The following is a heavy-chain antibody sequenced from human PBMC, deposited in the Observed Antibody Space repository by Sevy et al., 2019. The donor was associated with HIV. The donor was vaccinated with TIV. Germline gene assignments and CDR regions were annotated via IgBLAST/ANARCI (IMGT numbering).Heavy chain of an antibody. D-gene: IGHD3-10*01. CDR1: DGSISSYY. V-gene: IGHV4-59*01. Sequence: SETLSLTCTVSDGSISSYYWSWIRQPPGKGLEWIGYIYYSGSTNYNPSLKSRVTISVDTSKNQFSLKLSSVTAADTAVYYCARVKSYYYGLGSRYDAFDIWGQGTMVTVSS. CDR3: ARVKSYYYGLGSRYDAFDI. J-gene: IGHJ3*02. CDR2: IYYSGST.